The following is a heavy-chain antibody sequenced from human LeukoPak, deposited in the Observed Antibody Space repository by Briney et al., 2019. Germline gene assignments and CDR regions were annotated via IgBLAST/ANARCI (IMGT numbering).Heavy chain of an antibody. J-gene: IGHJ3*02. CDR2: ILNDGSDK. CDR1: GVTFRNFV. Sequence: PGGSLRLSCAASGVTFRNFVIHWVRQAPGKGMERVAGILNDGSDKHYSDSVKGRFTISRDNSKNTLYLQMNSLRAEDTAVYYCARHTVTIFSDAFDIWGQGAMVTVSS. V-gene: IGHV3-30*03. D-gene: IGHD4-17*01. CDR3: ARHTVTIFSDAFDI.